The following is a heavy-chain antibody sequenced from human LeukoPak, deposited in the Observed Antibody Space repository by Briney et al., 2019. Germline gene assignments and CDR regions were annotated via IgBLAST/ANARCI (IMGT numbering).Heavy chain of an antibody. CDR1: GGSISSSSYY. J-gene: IGHJ3*02. CDR2: IYYSGST. D-gene: IGHD3-22*01. V-gene: IGHV4-39*02. CDR3: AREYYYDSNDAFDI. Sequence: SETLSLTCTVSGGSISSSSYYWGWIRQPPGKGLEWIGSIYYSGSTYSNPSLKSRVTISVDTSKNQFSLKLSSVTAADTAVYYCAREYYYDSNDAFDIWGQGTMVTVSS.